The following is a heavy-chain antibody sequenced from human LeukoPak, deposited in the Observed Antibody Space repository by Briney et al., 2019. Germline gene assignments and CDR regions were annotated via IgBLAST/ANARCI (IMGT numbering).Heavy chain of an antibody. J-gene: IGHJ4*02. Sequence: WASVKVPCKASGYTFTGYYMHWVRQAPGQGLEWMGRINPNSGGTNYAQKFQGRVTMTRDTSISTAYMELSRLRSDDTAVYYCARARGREYYYDSLYGTWGQGTLVTVSS. CDR3: ARARGREYYYDSLYGT. CDR2: INPNSGGT. D-gene: IGHD3-22*01. CDR1: GYTFTGYY. V-gene: IGHV1-2*06.